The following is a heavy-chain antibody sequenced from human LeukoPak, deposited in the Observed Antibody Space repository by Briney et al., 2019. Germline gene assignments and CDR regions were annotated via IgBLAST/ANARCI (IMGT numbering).Heavy chain of an antibody. Sequence: ASVKVSCKTSGYTFADYFIHWVRQAPGQGLEWMGRINANSGGAEYQQKFQGRVTMTRDTSISTAYVEVNWLISDDTAIYYCARDVSSTPNWEFDYWGQGTLVTVSS. CDR1: GYTFADYF. CDR3: ARDVSSTPNWEFDY. V-gene: IGHV1-2*06. J-gene: IGHJ4*02. D-gene: IGHD1-26*01. CDR2: INANSGGA.